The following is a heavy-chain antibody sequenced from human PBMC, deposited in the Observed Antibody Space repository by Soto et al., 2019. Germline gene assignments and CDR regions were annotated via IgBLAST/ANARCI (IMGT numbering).Heavy chain of an antibody. D-gene: IGHD6-13*01. CDR1: GGSISSYY. CDR2: IYYSGSN. CDR3: ASRYSSAFDI. J-gene: IGHJ3*02. Sequence: QVQLQESGPGLVKPSETLSLTCTVSGGSISSYYWSWIRQPPGKGLEWIGYIYYSGSNNYNHPLKSRVTISVDTSQIQFALKLSSVTAEDTAVYYCASRYSSAFDIWGQGKMVTVSA. V-gene: IGHV4-59*08.